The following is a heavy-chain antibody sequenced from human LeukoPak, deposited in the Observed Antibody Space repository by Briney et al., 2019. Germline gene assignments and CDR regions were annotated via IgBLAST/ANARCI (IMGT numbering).Heavy chain of an antibody. Sequence: ASVKASCKASGYTFTSYDINWVRQATGQGLEWMGWMNPNSGNTGYAQKFQGRVTITRNTSISTAYMELSSLRSEDTAVYYCARGRYCSSTSCYSRDNWFDPWGQGTLVTVSS. D-gene: IGHD2-2*01. CDR3: ARGRYCSSTSCYSRDNWFDP. V-gene: IGHV1-8*03. CDR2: MNPNSGNT. J-gene: IGHJ5*02. CDR1: GYTFTSYD.